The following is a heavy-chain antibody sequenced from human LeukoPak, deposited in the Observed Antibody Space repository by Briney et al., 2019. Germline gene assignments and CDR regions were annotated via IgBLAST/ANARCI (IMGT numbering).Heavy chain of an antibody. CDR1: AYTFTSYG. Sequence: ASVKVSCKASAYTFTSYGISWVRQAPGQGLEWMGWISAYNGNTNYAQKLQGRVTMTTDTSTSTAYMELRSLRSDDTAVYYCARGYYYDSSGYSDAFDIWGQGTMVTVSS. CDR2: ISAYNGNT. CDR3: ARGYYYDSSGYSDAFDI. V-gene: IGHV1-18*01. D-gene: IGHD3-22*01. J-gene: IGHJ3*02.